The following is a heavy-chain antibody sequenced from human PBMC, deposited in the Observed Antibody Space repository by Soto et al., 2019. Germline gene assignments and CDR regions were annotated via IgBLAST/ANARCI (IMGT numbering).Heavy chain of an antibody. J-gene: IGHJ4*02. CDR3: AFPDDSSGFDF. CDR1: GFTFSSYA. V-gene: IGHV3-23*01. CDR2: ISGSGGST. D-gene: IGHD3-22*01. Sequence: GGSLRLSCAASGFTFSSYAMNWVRQAPGKGLEWVSSISGSGGSTYYADSVKSRFTISRDNSKNTLYLQMNSLRAEDTAVYYCAFPDDSSGFDFWGQGALVTVSS.